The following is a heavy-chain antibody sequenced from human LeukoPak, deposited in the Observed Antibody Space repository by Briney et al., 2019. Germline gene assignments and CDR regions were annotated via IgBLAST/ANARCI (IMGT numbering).Heavy chain of an antibody. CDR3: ARSPGYYDSSGYYYNYFDY. J-gene: IGHJ4*02. CDR1: GFTFDDYA. Sequence: GRSLRLSCAASGFTFDDYAMHWVRQAPGKGLEWVSGISWNSGSIGYADSVKGRFTISRDNAKNSLYLQMNSLRAEDTALYYCARSPGYYDSSGYYYNYFDYWGQGTLVTVSS. V-gene: IGHV3-9*01. D-gene: IGHD3-22*01. CDR2: ISWNSGSI.